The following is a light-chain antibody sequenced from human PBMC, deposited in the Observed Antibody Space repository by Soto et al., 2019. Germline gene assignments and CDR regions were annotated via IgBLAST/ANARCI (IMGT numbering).Light chain of an antibody. CDR3: QQYGSSPRT. CDR2: GAS. J-gene: IGKJ1*01. V-gene: IGKV3-20*01. Sequence: EIVWTQSPGTLSLSPGDRATLSCRASQSVSSSFLAWYQQKPGQAPRLLIHGASCRATGIPDRFSGSGSGTDFTLTISSLEPEDFAVYYCQQYGSSPRTFGQGTKVDIK. CDR1: QSVSSSF.